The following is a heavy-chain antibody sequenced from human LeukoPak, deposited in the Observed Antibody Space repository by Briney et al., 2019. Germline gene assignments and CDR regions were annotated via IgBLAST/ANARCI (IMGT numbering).Heavy chain of an antibody. V-gene: IGHV3-30-3*01. CDR2: ISYDGSNK. CDR3: ARERSWGCSSTSCFFDY. J-gene: IGHJ4*02. D-gene: IGHD2-2*01. CDR1: GFTFSSYA. Sequence: GGSLRLSCAASGFTFSSYAMHWVRQAPGKGLEWVALISYDGSNKYYADSVKGRFTNPRDNSKNTLYLQVNSLRAEDTAVYYCARERSWGCSSTSCFFDYWGQGTLVTVSS.